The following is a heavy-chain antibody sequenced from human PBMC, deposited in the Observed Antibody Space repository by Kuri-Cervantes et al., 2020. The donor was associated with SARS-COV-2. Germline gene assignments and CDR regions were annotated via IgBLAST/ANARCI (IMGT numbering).Heavy chain of an antibody. J-gene: IGHJ4*02. D-gene: IGHD6-13*01. V-gene: IGHV1-69*06. CDR1: GGTFSFYA. Sequence: SVKVSCKASGGTFSFYAISWVRQAPGQGLEWMGGIIPFFGTANYAQKFQGRVTITADKSTSTAYMELSSLRAEDTAVYYCASKTPRSSSWTRWGTRGSGGEGDYWGQGTPVTVSS. CDR3: ASKTPRSSSWTRWGTRGSGGEGDY. CDR2: IIPFFGTA.